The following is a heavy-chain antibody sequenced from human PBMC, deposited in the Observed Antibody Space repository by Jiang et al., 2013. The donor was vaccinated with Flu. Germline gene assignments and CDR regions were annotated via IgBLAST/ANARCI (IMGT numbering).Heavy chain of an antibody. CDR3: ASSGTLPNWFDP. CDR2: INHSGST. J-gene: IGHJ5*02. Sequence: LLKPSETLSLTCAVYGGSFSGYYWSWIRQPPGKGLEWIGEINHSGSTNYNPSLKSRVTISVDTSKNQFSLKLSSVTAADTAVYYCASSGTLPNWFDPWGQGTLVTVSS. V-gene: IGHV4-34*01. CDR1: GGSFSGYY.